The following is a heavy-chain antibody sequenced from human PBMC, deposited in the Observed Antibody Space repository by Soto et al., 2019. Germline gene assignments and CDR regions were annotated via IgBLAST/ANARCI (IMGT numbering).Heavy chain of an antibody. CDR3: ATWLLREHGFDV. J-gene: IGHJ3*01. V-gene: IGHV3-53*01. D-gene: IGHD6-19*01. Sequence: GGYLRLSCAASGFTVNGKKYMTWVRQAPGKGLEWVSALYITDGTYYADSVKGRFIVSIDNSRTTVYLQMNSLRPEDTAVYYGATWLLREHGFDVWGPGTMVTVSS. CDR1: GFTVNGKKY. CDR2: LYITDGT.